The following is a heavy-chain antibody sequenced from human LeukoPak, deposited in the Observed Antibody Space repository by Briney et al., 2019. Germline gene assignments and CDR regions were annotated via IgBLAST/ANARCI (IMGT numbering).Heavy chain of an antibody. V-gene: IGHV3-72*01. CDR1: GFTFISSD. CDR2: SRNKAESYTT. D-gene: IGHD1-1*01. Sequence: PGGTLRLSCAASGFTFISSDMYWVRQAPGKGLEWVGRSRNKAESYTTQYAASVRGRFTISRDNSKNTLYLQMNSLRAEDTAVYYCARDRLEYELTHFDYWGQGTLVTVSS. J-gene: IGHJ4*02. CDR3: ARDRLEYELTHFDY.